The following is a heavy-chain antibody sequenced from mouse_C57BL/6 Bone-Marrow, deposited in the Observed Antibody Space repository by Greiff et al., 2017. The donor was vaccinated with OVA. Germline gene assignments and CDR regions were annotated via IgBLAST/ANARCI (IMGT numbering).Heavy chain of an antibody. V-gene: IGHV5S21*01. Sequence: EVQLQESGEGLVKPGGSLKLSCAASGFTFSSYAMSWVRQTPEKRLEWVAYISSGGDYIYYADTVKGRFTISRDNARNTLYLQMSSLKSEDTAMYYCARRGYYGSSYWYFDVWGTGTTVTVSS. J-gene: IGHJ1*03. D-gene: IGHD1-1*01. CDR3: ARRGYYGSSYWYFDV. CDR2: ISSGGDYI. CDR1: GFTFSSYA.